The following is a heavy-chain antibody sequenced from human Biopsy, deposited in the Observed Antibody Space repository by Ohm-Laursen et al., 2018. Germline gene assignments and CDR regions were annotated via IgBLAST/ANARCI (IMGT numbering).Heavy chain of an antibody. J-gene: IGHJ6*02. CDR1: GGSFCGYY. CDR2: IKKSGRT. V-gene: IGHV4-34*01. CDR3: ARDRIAYCTATSCDNFGLDV. Sequence: SETLSLTCAVYGGSFCGYYWSRIRPAPGEGGEWIGEIKKSGRTHYKPSLDSRVAISADTSKNQFSLKLTSVTAADTAVYYCARDRIAYCTATSCDNFGLDVWGQGTTVTVSS. D-gene: IGHD2-8*02.